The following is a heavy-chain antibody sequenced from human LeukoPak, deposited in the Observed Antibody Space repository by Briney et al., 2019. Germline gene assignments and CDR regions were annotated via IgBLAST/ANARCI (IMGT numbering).Heavy chain of an antibody. Sequence: PSETLSLTCTVSGGSISSYYWSWIRQPPGKGLEWIGYIYSSGSANYNPSLESRVTISLDTSKNQFSLKLRSVTAADTAVYYCARRSSDSSGLWAFDHWGQGTLVTVSS. D-gene: IGHD3-22*01. V-gene: IGHV4-4*09. J-gene: IGHJ4*02. CDR3: ARRSSDSSGLWAFDH. CDR1: GGSISSYY. CDR2: IYSSGSA.